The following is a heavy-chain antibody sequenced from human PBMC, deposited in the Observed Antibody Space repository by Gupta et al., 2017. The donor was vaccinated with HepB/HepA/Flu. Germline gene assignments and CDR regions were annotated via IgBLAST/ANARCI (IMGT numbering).Heavy chain of an antibody. V-gene: IGHV1-2*02. CDR1: GYTFTGHY. D-gene: IGHD2-15*01. Sequence: QVQLVQSGAEVKKPGASVKVSCEASGYTFTGHYIHWVRQAPRQGLEWMGWINPNSGDTNYAQKFLGRVTMTRDTSITTAYMELTSLRSDDTAIYYCARDPRPSSRGSCYLGSWGQGTLVTVSS. CDR3: ARDPRPSSRGSCYLGS. J-gene: IGHJ4*02. CDR2: INPNSGDT.